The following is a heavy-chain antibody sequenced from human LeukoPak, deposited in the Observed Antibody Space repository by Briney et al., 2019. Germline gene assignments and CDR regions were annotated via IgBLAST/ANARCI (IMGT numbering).Heavy chain of an antibody. V-gene: IGHV4-59*08. CDR3: TRHRPGPISFGYYFDY. Sequence: PSETLSLTCTVSGGSFSSSYWSWIRQPPGKGLEWIGYIHYSGSTNNNPSLMSRVTISVDTSKNQFSLKLRSVTAADTAVYYCTRHRPGPISFGYYFDYWGQGTPVTVSS. CDR2: IHYSGST. J-gene: IGHJ4*02. CDR1: GGSFSSSY. D-gene: IGHD3-10*01.